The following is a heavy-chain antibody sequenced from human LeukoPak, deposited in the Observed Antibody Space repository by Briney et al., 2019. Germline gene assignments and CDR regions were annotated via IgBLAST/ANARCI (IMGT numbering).Heavy chain of an antibody. CDR3: TSLPNIYCSSTSCYDDYYYGMDV. V-gene: IGHV3-73*01. D-gene: IGHD2-2*01. CDR1: GFTFSGSA. CDR2: IRSKANSYAT. Sequence: PGGSLRLSCAASGFTFSGSAMHWVRQASGKGLEWVGRIRSKANSYATAYAASVKGRFTISRDDSKNTVYLQMNSLKTEDTAVYYCTSLPNIYCSSTSCYDDYYYGMDVWGQGTTVTVSS. J-gene: IGHJ6*02.